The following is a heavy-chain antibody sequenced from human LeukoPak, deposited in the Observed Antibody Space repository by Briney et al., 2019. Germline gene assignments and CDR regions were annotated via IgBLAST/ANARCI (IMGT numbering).Heavy chain of an antibody. CDR1: GGSISSSSYY. CDR3: ARDRLDYGHPSGFDI. V-gene: IGHV4-39*07. CDR2: IYYSGST. J-gene: IGHJ3*02. Sequence: PSETLSLTCTVSGGSISSSSYYWGWIRQPPGKGLEWIGSIYYSGSTYYKLSLKSRVTISVDTSKNQFSLKMSSVTAADTAVYYCARDRLDYGHPSGFDIWGQGTMVTVSS. D-gene: IGHD4-17*01.